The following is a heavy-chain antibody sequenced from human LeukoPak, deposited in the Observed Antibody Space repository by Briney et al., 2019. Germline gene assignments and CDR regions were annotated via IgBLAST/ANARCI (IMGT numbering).Heavy chain of an antibody. CDR1: GGSISSYY. CDR2: IYYSRST. J-gene: IGHJ4*02. Sequence: SETLSLTCTVSGGSISSYYWSWIRQPPGKGLEWIGYIYYSRSTNYNPSLKSRVTISVDTSKNQFSLKLSSVTAADTAVYYCARGGTPYYFDYWGQGTLVTVSS. V-gene: IGHV4-59*01. CDR3: ARGGTPYYFDY. D-gene: IGHD3-16*01.